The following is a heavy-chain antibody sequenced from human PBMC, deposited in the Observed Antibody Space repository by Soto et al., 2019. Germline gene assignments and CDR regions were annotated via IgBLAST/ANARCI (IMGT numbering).Heavy chain of an antibody. V-gene: IGHV3-23*01. CDR3: ATARHCSSAACPAAE. Sequence: EVPLLESGGGLVQPGGSLRLSCAASGFPFSTSGMLWVRQPPGEGLEWVSAIGPNPANTNYRDSVKGRFTISRDNSRNTVFLQMSALRAEDTALYYCATARHCSSAACPAAEWGQGTLITVSS. CDR2: IGPNPANT. D-gene: IGHD2-2*01. J-gene: IGHJ4*02. CDR1: GFPFSTSG.